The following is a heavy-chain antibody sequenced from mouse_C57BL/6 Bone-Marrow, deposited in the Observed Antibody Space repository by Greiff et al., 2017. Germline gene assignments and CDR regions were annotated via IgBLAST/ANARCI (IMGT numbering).Heavy chain of an antibody. V-gene: IGHV5-12*01. Sequence: EVMLVESGGGLVQPGGSLKLSCAASGFTFSDYYMYWVRQTPEKRLEWVAYISNGGGSTYYPDTVKGRFTISRDNAKNTLYLQMSRLKSEDTAMYYCARHLYYYGSNWYFDVWGTGTTVTVSS. J-gene: IGHJ1*03. CDR3: ARHLYYYGSNWYFDV. CDR1: GFTFSDYY. D-gene: IGHD1-1*01. CDR2: ISNGGGST.